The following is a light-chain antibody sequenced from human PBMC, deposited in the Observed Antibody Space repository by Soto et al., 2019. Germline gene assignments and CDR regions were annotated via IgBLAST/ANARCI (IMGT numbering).Light chain of an antibody. Sequence: QSVLTQPPSVSGAPGQRVTISCTGSSSNIGAGYDVHWYQQLPGTAPKLLIYGNSNRPSGVPDRFSGSKSGTSASLAITGREAEDEADYYGQSYDSSLSGSRVVFGGGTKLTVL. V-gene: IGLV1-40*01. CDR1: SSNIGAGYD. CDR3: QSYDSSLSGSRVV. CDR2: GNS. J-gene: IGLJ2*01.